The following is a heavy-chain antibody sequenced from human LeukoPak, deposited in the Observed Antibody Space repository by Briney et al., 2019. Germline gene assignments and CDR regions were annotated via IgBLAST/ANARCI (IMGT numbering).Heavy chain of an antibody. CDR1: GFTFSSYS. J-gene: IGHJ6*03. CDR3: ARAFNHLQRYMDV. D-gene: IGHD4-11*01. V-gene: IGHV3-21*01. Sequence: GGSLRLSCAASGFTFSSYSMNWVRQAPGKGLEWVSSISSSSSYIYYADSVKGRFTISRDSAKNSLYLQMNSLRAEDTAVYYCARAFNHLQRYMDVWGKGTTVTVSS. CDR2: ISSSSSYI.